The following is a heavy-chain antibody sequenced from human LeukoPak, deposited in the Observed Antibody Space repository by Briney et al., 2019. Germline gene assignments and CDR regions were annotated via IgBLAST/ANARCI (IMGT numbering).Heavy chain of an antibody. CDR3: ARVVEGSTSFTTYCFDY. V-gene: IGHV4-61*01. Sequence: SETLSLTCTVSGGSVSSGSYYWSWIRQPPGKGLEWIGYIYYSGSTNYDPSLKSRVTISVDTSKNQFSLKLSSVTAADTAVYYCARVVEGSTSFTTYCFDYWGQGTLVTVSS. CDR2: IYYSGST. D-gene: IGHD2-2*01. J-gene: IGHJ4*02. CDR1: GGSVSSGSYY.